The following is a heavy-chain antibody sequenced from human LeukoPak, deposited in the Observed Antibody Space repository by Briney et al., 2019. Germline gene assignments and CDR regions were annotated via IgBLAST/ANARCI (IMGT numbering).Heavy chain of an antibody. J-gene: IGHJ6*03. Sequence: GASVKVSCKASGYTFTSYGISWVRQAPGQGLEWMGGIIPIFGTANYAQKFQGRVTITTDESTSTAYMELSSLRSEDTAVYCCARAGYCSSTSCPPDTRDYYYYYMDVWGKGTTVTVSS. CDR1: GYTFTSYG. D-gene: IGHD2-2*03. V-gene: IGHV1-69*05. CDR2: IIPIFGTA. CDR3: ARAGYCSSTSCPPDTRDYYYYYMDV.